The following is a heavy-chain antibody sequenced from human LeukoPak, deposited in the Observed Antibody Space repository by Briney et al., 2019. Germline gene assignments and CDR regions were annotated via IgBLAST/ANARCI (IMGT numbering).Heavy chain of an antibody. Sequence: ASVKVSCKVSGYTFTDYYMHWVQQAPGKGLEWMGLVDPEDGETIYAEKFQGRVTITADTSTDTAYMELSSLRSEDTAVYYCARAIRYQLLSDYWGQGTLVTVSS. V-gene: IGHV1-69-2*01. CDR1: GYTFTDYY. D-gene: IGHD2-2*01. CDR2: VDPEDGET. CDR3: ARAIRYQLLSDY. J-gene: IGHJ4*02.